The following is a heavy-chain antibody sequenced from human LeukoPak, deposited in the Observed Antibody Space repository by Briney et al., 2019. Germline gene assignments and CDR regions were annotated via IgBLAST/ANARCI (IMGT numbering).Heavy chain of an antibody. Sequence: GGSLRLSCAAPGFTSSTDAMHWVRHAPGKECEWFSTISSSGRGTYYIISVKSRYTISSDNSKNTVYLQMASLGTEDMAVYYCTRWSGSYYSWGQGTLVTVAS. CDR3: TRWSGSYYS. CDR2: ISSSGRGT. V-gene: IGHV3-64*01. CDR1: GFTSSTDA. J-gene: IGHJ5*02. D-gene: IGHD1-26*01.